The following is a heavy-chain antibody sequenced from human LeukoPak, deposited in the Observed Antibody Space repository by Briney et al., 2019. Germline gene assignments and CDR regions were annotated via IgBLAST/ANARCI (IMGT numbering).Heavy chain of an antibody. V-gene: IGHV3-23*01. J-gene: IGHJ4*02. D-gene: IGHD4-11*01. Sequence: GSLSLSCAASGFTFSSHAMSWVRQAPGMGLEWVAAISRSGTNTYYVDSVKGRFTISRDSSKNTLHLQMDSLRAEDTAVYYCAKDWPVSGDHYSPFDYWGQGTLVTVSS. CDR3: AKDWPVSGDHYSPFDY. CDR2: ISRSGTNT. CDR1: GFTFSSHA.